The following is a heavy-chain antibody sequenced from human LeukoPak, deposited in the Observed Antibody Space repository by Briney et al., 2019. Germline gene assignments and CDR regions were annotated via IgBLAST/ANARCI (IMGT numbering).Heavy chain of an antibody. J-gene: IGHJ4*02. Sequence: ASVKVSCKASGYTFTSYYMHWVRQAPGQGLEWMGIINPSGGSTSYAQKFQGRVTMTRDTSTSTVYMELSSLRSEDTAVYYCASSPRYNWNHLYYFDYWGQGTLVTVSS. V-gene: IGHV1-46*01. D-gene: IGHD1-14*01. CDR1: GYTFTSYY. CDR3: ASSPRYNWNHLYYFDY. CDR2: INPSGGST.